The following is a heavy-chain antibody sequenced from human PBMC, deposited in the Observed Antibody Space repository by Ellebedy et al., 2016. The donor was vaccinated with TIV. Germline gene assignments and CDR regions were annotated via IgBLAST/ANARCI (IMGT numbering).Heavy chain of an antibody. CDR1: GGSISSGGYY. D-gene: IGHD3-9*01. CDR3: ARGGDILTGCHWFDP. V-gene: IGHV4-61*08. Sequence: MPSETLSLTCTVSGGSISSGGYYWSWIRQYPGKGLEWIGYIYYSGSTNYNPSLKSRVTISVDTSKNQFSLKLSSVTAADTAVYYCARGGDILTGCHWFDPWGQGTLVTVSS. CDR2: IYYSGST. J-gene: IGHJ5*02.